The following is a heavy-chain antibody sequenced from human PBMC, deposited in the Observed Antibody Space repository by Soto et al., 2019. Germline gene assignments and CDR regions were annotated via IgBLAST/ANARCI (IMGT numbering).Heavy chain of an antibody. CDR2: ISGSGGST. V-gene: IGHV3-23*01. J-gene: IGHJ4*02. CDR1: GFTFSSYA. Sequence: GGSLRLSCAASGFTFSSYAMSWVRQAPGKGLEWVSAISGSGGSTYYADSVKGRFTISRDNSKNTLYLQMNSLRAEDTAVYYCAKGDSNYVLSQSFDYWGQGTLVTVSS. D-gene: IGHD4-4*01. CDR3: AKGDSNYVLSQSFDY.